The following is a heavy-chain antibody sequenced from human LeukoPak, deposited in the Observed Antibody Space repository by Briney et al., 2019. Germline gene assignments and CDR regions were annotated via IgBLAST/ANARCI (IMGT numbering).Heavy chain of an antibody. CDR1: VCTFSNYA. Sequence: GASVTVSYKASVCTFSNYAISWVRQAPGQGLEWMGGIIPIFGTANYAQKFQGRVTITTDESTSTAYMELSSLRSEDTAVYYCARPIVGATLDAFDIWGQGTMVTVSS. CDR2: IIPIFGTA. V-gene: IGHV1-69*05. D-gene: IGHD1-26*01. J-gene: IGHJ3*02. CDR3: ARPIVGATLDAFDI.